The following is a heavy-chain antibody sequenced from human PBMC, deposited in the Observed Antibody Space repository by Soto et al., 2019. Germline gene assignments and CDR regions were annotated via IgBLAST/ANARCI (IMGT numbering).Heavy chain of an antibody. CDR2: ISSSSSTI. D-gene: IGHD6-13*01. J-gene: IGHJ4*02. CDR1: GFTFSSYS. CDR3: ARGPRTYSSSWYPDY. V-gene: IGHV3-48*02. Sequence: GGSLRLSCAASGFTFSSYSMNWVRQAPGKGLEWVSYISSSSSTIYYADSVKGRFTISRDNAKNSLYLQMNSLRNEDTAVYYCARGPRTYSSSWYPDYWGQGTLVTVSS.